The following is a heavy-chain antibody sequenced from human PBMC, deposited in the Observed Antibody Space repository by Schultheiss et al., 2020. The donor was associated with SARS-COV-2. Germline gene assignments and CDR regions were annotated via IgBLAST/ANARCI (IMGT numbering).Heavy chain of an antibody. J-gene: IGHJ4*02. CDR2: INPSGGAT. CDR1: GYTFTSYG. CDR3: ARDNGRVGSIDY. V-gene: IGHV1-46*01. D-gene: IGHD1-26*01. Sequence: ASVKVSCKASGYTFTSYGISWVRQAPGQGLEWMGIINPSGGATTYAQKFQGRVTMTRDTSTSTLYMELRSLTSDDTAVYYCARDNGRVGSIDYWGPGTLVTVSS.